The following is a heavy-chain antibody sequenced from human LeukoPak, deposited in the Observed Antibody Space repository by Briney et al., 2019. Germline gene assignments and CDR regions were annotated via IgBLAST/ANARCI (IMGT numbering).Heavy chain of an antibody. Sequence: SETLSLTCTVSGGSISSSSYYWGWIRQPPGKGLEWIGSIYYSGSTYYNPSLKSRVTISVDTSKSQFSLKLSSVTAADTAVYYCARRSIAVAGLDYWGQGTLVTVSS. V-gene: IGHV4-39*01. CDR1: GGSISSSSYY. CDR3: ARRSIAVAGLDY. J-gene: IGHJ4*02. D-gene: IGHD6-19*01. CDR2: IYYSGST.